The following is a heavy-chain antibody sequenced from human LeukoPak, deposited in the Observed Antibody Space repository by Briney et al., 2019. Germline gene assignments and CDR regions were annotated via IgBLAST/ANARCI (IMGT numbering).Heavy chain of an antibody. CDR2: FDPEEAKM. CDR1: GNSLSELS. D-gene: IGHD3-3*01. V-gene: IGHV1-24*01. J-gene: IGHJ4*02. CDR3: TPRSGDFWSGFVN. Sequence: ASGKVSCKVSGNSLSELSIQWVRQAPGKGLECMGGFDPEEAKMVYAQNLQGRVTMTEDTSTQTAYMELSGLTSDDTAVYYCTPRSGDFWSGFVNWGQGTLVTVSS.